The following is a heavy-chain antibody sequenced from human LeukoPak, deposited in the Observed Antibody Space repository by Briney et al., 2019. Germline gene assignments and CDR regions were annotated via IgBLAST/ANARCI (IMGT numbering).Heavy chain of an antibody. CDR1: GDSISTYY. CDR2: IYYSGST. J-gene: IGHJ3*02. D-gene: IGHD3-22*01. V-gene: IGHV4-59*01. Sequence: PSETLSLTCTVSGDSISTYYWNWIRQPPGKGLEWIGYIYYSGSTNYKASLKSRVTISVDTSKNQFSLKLSSVTAADTAMYYCARSRITFDSSGYGDACGIWGQGTMVTVSS. CDR3: ARSRITFDSSGYGDACGI.